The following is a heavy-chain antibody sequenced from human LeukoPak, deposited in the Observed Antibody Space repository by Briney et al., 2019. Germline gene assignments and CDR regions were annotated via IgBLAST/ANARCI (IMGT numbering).Heavy chain of an antibody. CDR2: IYCSGST. J-gene: IGHJ4*02. Sequence: PSETLSLTCTVSGGSISSGGYYWSWIRQHPGKGLEWIGYIYCSGSTYYNPSLKSRVTISVDTSKNQFSLKLSSVTAADTAVYYCARVDYGDYRFDYWGQGTLVTVSS. V-gene: IGHV4-31*03. CDR1: GGSISSGGYY. D-gene: IGHD4-17*01. CDR3: ARVDYGDYRFDY.